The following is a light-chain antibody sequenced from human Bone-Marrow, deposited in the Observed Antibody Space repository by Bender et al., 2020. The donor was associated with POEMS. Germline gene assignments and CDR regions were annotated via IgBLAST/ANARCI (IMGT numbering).Light chain of an antibody. CDR3: VAWDASLNGWV. CDR2: EVR. Sequence: QSAPTQPASVSGSPGQSITISCTGASSDVGAYNLVSWYQQHPGKAPKLMIYEVRKRPSGVSNRFSGSKSGTSASLAITGLQSDDEAIYFCVAWDASLNGWVFGGGTKLTVL. V-gene: IGLV2-14*02. J-gene: IGLJ3*02. CDR1: SSDVGAYNL.